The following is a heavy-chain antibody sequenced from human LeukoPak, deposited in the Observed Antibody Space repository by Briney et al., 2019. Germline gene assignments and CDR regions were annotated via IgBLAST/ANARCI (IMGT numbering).Heavy chain of an antibody. CDR2: MNPNSGNT. J-gene: IGHJ4*02. Sequence: GASVKVSCKASGYTFTSYDINWVRQATGQGLEWMGWMNPNSGNTGYAQKFQGRVTMTRNTSISIAYMELSSLRSEDTAVYYCARGRGIYGSGSKNKYYFDYWGQGTLVTVSS. V-gene: IGHV1-8*01. CDR1: GYTFTSYD. CDR3: ARGRGIYGSGSKNKYYFDY. D-gene: IGHD3-10*01.